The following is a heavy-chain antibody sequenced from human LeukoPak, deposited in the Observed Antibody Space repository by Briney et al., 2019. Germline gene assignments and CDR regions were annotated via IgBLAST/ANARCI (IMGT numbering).Heavy chain of an antibody. CDR1: GFTFSIYT. J-gene: IGHJ4*02. D-gene: IGHD1-26*01. CDR2: ISYDGSNK. CDR3: ARDRVGAKGEYYFDY. V-gene: IGHV3-30*04. Sequence: GGSLRLSCTASGFTFSIYTIQWVRQAPGKGLEWVAVISYDGSNKYYADSVKGRFTISRDNSKNTLYLQMNSLRAEDTAVYYCARDRVGAKGEYYFDYWGQGTLVTVSS.